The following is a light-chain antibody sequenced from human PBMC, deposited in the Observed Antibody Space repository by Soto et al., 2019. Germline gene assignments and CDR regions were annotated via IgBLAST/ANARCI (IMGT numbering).Light chain of an antibody. CDR2: SNH. V-gene: IGLV1-44*01. J-gene: IGLJ2*01. Sequence: QSVLTQPPSASGTPGQSVTISCSGSNSNIGRNIVNWYQQVPGTAPKLLIFSNHQRPSGVPDRFSGSRSGTSASLAISGLQSEDEAHYYCAVWDDNLRSPVFGGGTKVTVL. CDR1: NSNIGRNI. CDR3: AVWDDNLRSPV.